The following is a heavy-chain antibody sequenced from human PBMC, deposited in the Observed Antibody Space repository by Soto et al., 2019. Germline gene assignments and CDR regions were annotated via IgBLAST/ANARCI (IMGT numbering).Heavy chain of an antibody. D-gene: IGHD3-10*01. CDR2: IYYSGST. Sequence: QVQLQESGPGLVKPSDTLSLTCAVSGYSISSSNWWGWIRQPPGKGLEWIGYIYYSGSTYYNPSLKSRGTMSVDPSKNQFYLKLSSVTAVDTAVYYCARSFGDGYYYYYGLDVWGQGTTVTVSS. CDR1: GYSISSSNW. CDR3: ARSFGDGYYYYYGLDV. J-gene: IGHJ6*02. V-gene: IGHV4-28*01.